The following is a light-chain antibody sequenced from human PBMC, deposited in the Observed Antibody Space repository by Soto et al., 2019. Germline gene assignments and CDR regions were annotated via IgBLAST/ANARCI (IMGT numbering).Light chain of an antibody. V-gene: IGKV1-9*01. CDR1: QTISIW. CDR2: TAS. CDR3: QQLDNYPRT. J-gene: IGKJ1*01. Sequence: DIQMTQSPSTLSGSVGDRVTITCRASQTISIWLAWYQQKPGKAPKLLIYTASALQSGVPSRFRGSGSGTEFTLTISSLQPEDFETYYCQQLDNYPRTFGQGTKVDIK.